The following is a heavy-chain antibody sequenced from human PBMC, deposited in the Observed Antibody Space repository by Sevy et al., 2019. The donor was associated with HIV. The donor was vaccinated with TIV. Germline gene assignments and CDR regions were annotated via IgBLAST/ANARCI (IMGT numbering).Heavy chain of an antibody. CDR1: GFTFGDYT. D-gene: IGHD4-17*01. CDR3: TRSSSLTVTTFDY. Sequence: GGSLRLSCTASGFTFGDYTMSWFRQAPGKGLEWVGFIRSKAYGGTTESAASVKGRFTVSRDDSKGIAYLQMNSLKSEATAVYYCTRSSSLTVTTFDYWGQGTLVTVSS. CDR2: IRSKAYGGTT. J-gene: IGHJ4*02. V-gene: IGHV3-49*03.